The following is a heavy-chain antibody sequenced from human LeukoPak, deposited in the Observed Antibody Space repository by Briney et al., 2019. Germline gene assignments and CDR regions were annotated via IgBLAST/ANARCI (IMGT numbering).Heavy chain of an antibody. V-gene: IGHV3-11*01. D-gene: IGHD2-2*01. CDR2: ISSSGSTI. J-gene: IGHJ4*02. CDR1: GLPFSDSY. CDR3: ARSIPAGNRR. Sequence: GGSLSFSCEASGLPFSDSYMSWIRKAQGKGLEWVSYISSSGSTIDYADSVKGRFTISGDNAKNSLYLQMNSLRAEDTAVYYCARSIPAGNRRWGQGTLVTVSS.